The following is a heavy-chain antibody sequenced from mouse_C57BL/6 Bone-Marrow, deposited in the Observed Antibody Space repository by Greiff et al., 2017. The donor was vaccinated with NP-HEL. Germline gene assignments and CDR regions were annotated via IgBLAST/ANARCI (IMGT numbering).Heavy chain of an antibody. D-gene: IGHD4-1*01. CDR3: ARQGSGYYAMDY. V-gene: IGHV5-2*01. J-gene: IGHJ4*01. Sequence: EVMLVESGGGLVQPGESLKLSCESNEYEFPSHDMSWVRKTPEKRLELVAAINSDGGSTYYPDTMESRFIISRDNTKKTLYLQMSSLRAEDTALYYCARQGSGYYAMDYWGQGTSVTVSS. CDR2: INSDGGST. CDR1: EYEFPSHD.